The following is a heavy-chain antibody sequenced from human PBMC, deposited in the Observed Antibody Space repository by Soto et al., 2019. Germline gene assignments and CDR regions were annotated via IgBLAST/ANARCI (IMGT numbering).Heavy chain of an antibody. V-gene: IGHV1-8*01. Sequence: ASVKVSCKASGYTFTSYDINWVRQATGQGLEWKGWMNPNSGNTGYAQKFQGRVTMTRNTSISTAYMELSSLRSEDTAVYYCARNRPLEADAFDIWGQGTMVTVSS. D-gene: IGHD1-1*01. CDR2: MNPNSGNT. CDR1: GYTFTSYD. J-gene: IGHJ3*02. CDR3: ARNRPLEADAFDI.